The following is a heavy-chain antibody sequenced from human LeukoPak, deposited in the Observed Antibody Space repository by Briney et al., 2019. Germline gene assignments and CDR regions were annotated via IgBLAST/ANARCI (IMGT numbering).Heavy chain of an antibody. V-gene: IGHV1-24*01. J-gene: IGHJ4*02. CDR3: ATTRFVYSSSWQHPEY. CDR1: GYTLTELS. D-gene: IGHD6-13*01. CDR2: FDPEDGET. Sequence: ASVKVSCEVSGYTLTELSMHWVRQAPGKGLEWMGGFDPEDGETIYAQKFQGRVTMTEDTSTDTAYMELSSLRSEDTAVYYCATTRFVYSSSWQHPEYWGQGTLVTVSS.